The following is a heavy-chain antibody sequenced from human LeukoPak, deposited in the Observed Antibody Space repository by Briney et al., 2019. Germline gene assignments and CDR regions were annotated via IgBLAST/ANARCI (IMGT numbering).Heavy chain of an antibody. CDR1: GFSFSTYS. J-gene: IGHJ3*02. CDR2: ISSTSAHI. V-gene: IGHV3-21*01. CDR3: TSRYCTTTNCYSFDI. D-gene: IGHD2-2*01. Sequence: TGRSLRLSCAASGFSFSTYSMNWVRQAPGKGLEWVSSISSTSAHIFYADSVKGRFSISRDNAQNSLYLQMNSLRVEDTAVYYCTSRYCTTTNCYSFDIWGQGTMVTVSS.